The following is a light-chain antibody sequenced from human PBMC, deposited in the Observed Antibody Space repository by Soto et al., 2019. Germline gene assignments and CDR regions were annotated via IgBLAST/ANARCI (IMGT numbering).Light chain of an antibody. CDR3: QNYNRAPRT. CDR1: QGISKY. V-gene: IGKV1-27*01. Sequence: DIQMTQSPSSLSASVGDRVTITCRASQGISKYLAWYQQKPGKPPNLVIYGASTLQSGVPSRFSGSGSGTDFTLTISSLQSEEVATYYCQNYNRAPRTFGQGTKVEVK. CDR2: GAS. J-gene: IGKJ1*01.